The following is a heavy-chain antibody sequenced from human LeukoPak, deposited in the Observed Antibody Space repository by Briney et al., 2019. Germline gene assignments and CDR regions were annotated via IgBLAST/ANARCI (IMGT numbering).Heavy chain of an antibody. Sequence: SQTLSLTCAISGDTVSSNSAVWNWIRQSPSRGLEWLGRTYYRSKWASDYAESVKSRIAIYADTSKNQFSLKLTSVTAADTAVYYCVKAAVAVDYWGQGTLVTVSS. CDR2: TYYRSKWAS. CDR1: GDTVSSNSAV. CDR3: VKAAVAVDY. J-gene: IGHJ4*02. D-gene: IGHD6-19*01. V-gene: IGHV6-1*01.